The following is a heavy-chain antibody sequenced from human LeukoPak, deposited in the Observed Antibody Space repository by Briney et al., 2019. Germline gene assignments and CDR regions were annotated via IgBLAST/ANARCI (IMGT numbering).Heavy chain of an antibody. CDR1: GFTFSSYS. CDR3: ARALRAYSYGTFDY. Sequence: PGGSLRLSCAASGFTFSSYSMKWVRQAPGKGLEWVSYISSSSGTIYYADSVKGRFTISRDNAKNSLYLQMNSLRAGDTAVYYCARALRAYSYGTFDYWGQGTLVTVSS. J-gene: IGHJ4*02. D-gene: IGHD5-18*01. CDR2: ISSSSGTI. V-gene: IGHV3-48*01.